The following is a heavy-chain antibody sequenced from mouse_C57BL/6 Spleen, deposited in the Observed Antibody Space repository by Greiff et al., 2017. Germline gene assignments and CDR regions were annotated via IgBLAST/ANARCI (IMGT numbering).Heavy chain of an antibody. J-gene: IGHJ2*01. CDR3: ARRIYYDYDGGFDY. CDR2: IDPSDSYT. Sequence: QVQLQQPGAELVMPGASVKLSCKASGYTFTSYWMHWVKQRPGQGLEWIGDIDPSDSYTNYNQKFKGKSTLTVDKSSSTAYMQLSSLTSEDSAVYYCARRIYYDYDGGFDYWGQGTTLTVSS. D-gene: IGHD2-4*01. CDR1: GYTFTSYW. V-gene: IGHV1-69*01.